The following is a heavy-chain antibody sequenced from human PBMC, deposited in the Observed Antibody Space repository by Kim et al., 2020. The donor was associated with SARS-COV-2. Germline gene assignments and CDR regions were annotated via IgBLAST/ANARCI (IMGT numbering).Heavy chain of an antibody. CDR1: GFTFSSYA. Sequence: GGSLRLSCASSGFTFSSYAMSWVRQAPGKGLEWVSAISGSGGSTYYADSVKGRFTISRDNSKNTLYLQMNSLRAEDTAVYYCAKGGFSSSWSFDYWGQGTLVTVSS. D-gene: IGHD6-13*01. CDR3: AKGGFSSSWSFDY. J-gene: IGHJ4*02. V-gene: IGHV3-23*01. CDR2: ISGSGGST.